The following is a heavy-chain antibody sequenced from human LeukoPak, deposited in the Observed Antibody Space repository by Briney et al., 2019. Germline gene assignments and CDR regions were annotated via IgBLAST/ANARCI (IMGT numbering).Heavy chain of an antibody. CDR3: ARDSGSSGYYPYYFDY. J-gene: IGHJ4*02. V-gene: IGHV4-39*07. D-gene: IGHD3-22*01. Sequence: SETLSLTCTVSGGSISSNSYYWGWIRQPPGKGLEWIGSIYYSGSTNYNPSLKSRVTISVDKSKNQFSLKLSSVTAADTAVYYCARDSGSSGYYPYYFDYWGQGTLVTVSS. CDR2: IYYSGST. CDR1: GGSISSNSYY.